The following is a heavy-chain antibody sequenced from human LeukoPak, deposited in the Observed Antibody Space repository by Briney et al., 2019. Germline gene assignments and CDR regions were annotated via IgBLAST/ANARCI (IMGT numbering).Heavy chain of an antibody. CDR2: ISPDVNSA. CDR3: MRGTAVAGFDN. CDR1: GFTFSSYW. D-gene: IGHD6-19*01. V-gene: IGHV3-74*01. Sequence: GGSLRLSCAASGFTFSSYWMHWVRQAPGKGLVWVSRISPDVNSASYAGSVKGRFAVSRDNAKDTLYLQMNSLSADDTAVYYCMRGTAVAGFDNWGQGTLVTVSS. J-gene: IGHJ4*02.